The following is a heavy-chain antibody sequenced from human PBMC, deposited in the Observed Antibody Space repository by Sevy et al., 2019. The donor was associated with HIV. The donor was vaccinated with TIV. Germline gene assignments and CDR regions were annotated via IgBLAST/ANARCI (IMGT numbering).Heavy chain of an antibody. J-gene: IGHJ6*02. CDR3: AVWSGYYTAYYYGMDV. CDR2: IIPICGTA. D-gene: IGHD3-3*01. CDR1: GGTFSSYA. Sequence: ASVKVSCKASGGTFSSYAISWVRQAPGQGLEWMGGIIPICGTANYAQKFQGRVTITADESTSTAYMERSSLRSEETAEYYCAVWSGYYTAYYYGMDVWGQGTTVTVSS. V-gene: IGHV1-69*13.